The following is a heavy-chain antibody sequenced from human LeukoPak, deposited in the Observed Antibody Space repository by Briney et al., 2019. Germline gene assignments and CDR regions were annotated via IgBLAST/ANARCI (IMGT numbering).Heavy chain of an antibody. J-gene: IGHJ4*02. Sequence: SETLSLICTVSGGSISSYYWSWIRQPAGKGLEWIGRIYTSGSTNYNPSLKSRVTMSVDTSKNQFSLKLSSVTAADTAVYYCAGETTVTTTESLDYWGQGTLVTVSS. D-gene: IGHD4-17*01. CDR3: AGETTVTTTESLDY. CDR2: IYTSGST. CDR1: GGSISSYY. V-gene: IGHV4-4*07.